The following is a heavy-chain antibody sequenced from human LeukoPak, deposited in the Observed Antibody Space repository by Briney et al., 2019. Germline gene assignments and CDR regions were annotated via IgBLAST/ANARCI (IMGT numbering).Heavy chain of an antibody. D-gene: IGHD2-2*03. V-gene: IGHV1-18*01. CDR3: ARVDIVVVPAAMVTSYGMNV. Sequence: ASVKVCCKASGYTFTSYDISWVRQAPGQGLEWMGWISAYNGNTNYAQKLQGRVTMTTDTSTSTAYMELRSLRSDDTAVYYCARVDIVVVPAAMVTSYGMNVWGQGTTVTVSS. J-gene: IGHJ6*02. CDR2: ISAYNGNT. CDR1: GYTFTSYD.